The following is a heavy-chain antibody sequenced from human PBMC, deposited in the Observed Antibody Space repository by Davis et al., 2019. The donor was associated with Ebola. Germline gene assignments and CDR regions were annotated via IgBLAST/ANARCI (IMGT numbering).Heavy chain of an antibody. J-gene: IGHJ4*02. V-gene: IGHV4-39*01. Sequence: MPSETLSLTCTVSGDSISSSSYYWAWIRQPPGKGLEWIGSISYSGSACSNPSLKSRVTISVDTSKNHFSLQLTSVTAADTAVYYYARHGGNNCYTAFDSWGQGTLVAVSS. CDR3: ARHGGNNCYTAFDS. CDR2: ISYSGSA. CDR1: GDSISSSSYY. D-gene: IGHD1-1*01.